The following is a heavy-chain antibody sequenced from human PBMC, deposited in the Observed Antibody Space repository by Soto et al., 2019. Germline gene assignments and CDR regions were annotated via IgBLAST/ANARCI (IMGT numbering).Heavy chain of an antibody. CDR1: GGTFSSYA. V-gene: IGHV1-69*13. J-gene: IGHJ4*02. CDR3: AGAMVRGVITQAYFDY. CDR2: IIPIFGTA. D-gene: IGHD3-10*01. Sequence: SGKVSCKGSGGTFSSYAIIWVRQAPGQGLEWMGGIIPIFGTANYAQKFQGRVTITADESTSTAYMELSSLRSEDTAVYYCAGAMVRGVITQAYFDYWGQGTLVTVSS.